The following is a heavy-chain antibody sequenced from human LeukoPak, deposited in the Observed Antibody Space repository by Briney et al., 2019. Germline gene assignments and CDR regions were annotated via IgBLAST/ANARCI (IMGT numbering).Heavy chain of an antibody. CDR1: GGSISSYC. J-gene: IGHJ4*02. CDR2: ISYSGLT. V-gene: IGHV4-59*08. D-gene: IGHD6-19*01. CDR3: ARHRAIAGPFDL. Sequence: SETLALTCTVSGGSISSYCWSWFRLPPGKGLEWIGQISYSGLTKFHPALKSRVIISVDTSKNQISVNLRSVTAADTAFYYCARHRAIAGPFDLWGQGTLVTVSS.